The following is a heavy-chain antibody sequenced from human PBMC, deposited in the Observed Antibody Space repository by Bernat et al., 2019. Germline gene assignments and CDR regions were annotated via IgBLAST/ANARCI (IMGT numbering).Heavy chain of an antibody. CDR3: ASAFSRWVVAATLGAFDI. V-gene: IGHV3-48*03. CDR2: ISSSGSTI. J-gene: IGHJ3*02. Sequence: EVQLLESGGGLVQPGGSLRLSCAGSGITFSSYAMSWVRQAPGKGLEWVSYISSSGSTIYYADSVKGRFTISRDNAKNSLYLQMNSLRAEDTAVYYCASAFSRWVVAATLGAFDIWGQGTMVTVSS. D-gene: IGHD2-15*01. CDR1: GITFSSYA.